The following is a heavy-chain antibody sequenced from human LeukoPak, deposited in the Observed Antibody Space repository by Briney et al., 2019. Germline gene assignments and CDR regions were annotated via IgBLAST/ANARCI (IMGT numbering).Heavy chain of an antibody. CDR2: ISGSGGST. CDR3: AKGSASSRPYYFDY. V-gene: IGHV3-23*01. J-gene: IGHJ4*02. Sequence: PGGSLRLSCAGSGCTFSSYGMHWVRQAPGRELEYLLAISGSGGSTYYADSVKGRFTISRDNSKNTLYLQMNSLRAEDTAVYYCAKGSASSRPYYFDYWGQGVVVTVSS. CDR1: GCTFSSYG. D-gene: IGHD2-15*01.